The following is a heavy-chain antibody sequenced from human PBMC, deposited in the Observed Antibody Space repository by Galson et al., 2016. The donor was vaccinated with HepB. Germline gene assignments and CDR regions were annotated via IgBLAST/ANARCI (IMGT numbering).Heavy chain of an antibody. CDR1: GFTFSRHW. Sequence: SLRLSCAASGFTFSRHWMHWVRQAPGKGLVCVSRLRSDGSSTYYADSVKGRFTISRGNAKNTLYLQMNSLRAEDTAVYYCRIGAAGIDYWGQGTLVTVSS. J-gene: IGHJ4*02. CDR2: LRSDGSST. CDR3: RIGAAGIDY. D-gene: IGHD6-13*01. V-gene: IGHV3-74*01.